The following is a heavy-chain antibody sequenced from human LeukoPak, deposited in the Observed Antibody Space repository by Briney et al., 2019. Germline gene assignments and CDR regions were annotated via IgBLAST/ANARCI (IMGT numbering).Heavy chain of an antibody. V-gene: IGHV3-23*01. CDR2: ISGSGGST. D-gene: IGHD1-26*01. CDR1: GFTFSSYA. J-gene: IGHJ4*02. Sequence: GGSLRLSCAASGFTFSSYAVSWVRQAPGKGLDWVSAISGSGGSTYYADSVKGRFTISRDNSKNTLYLQMNSLRAEDTAVYHCAKESSGSYYSSDYWGQGTLVTVSS. CDR3: AKESSGSYYSSDY.